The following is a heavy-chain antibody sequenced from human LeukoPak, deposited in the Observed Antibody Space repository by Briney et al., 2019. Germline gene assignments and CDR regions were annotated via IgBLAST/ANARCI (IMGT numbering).Heavy chain of an antibody. CDR1: GGSISSGGYY. D-gene: IGHD6-13*01. V-gene: IGHV4-31*03. J-gene: IGHJ4*02. CDR2: IYHSGST. Sequence: SETLSLTCTISGGSISSGGYYWSWIRQHPEKGLEWIGEIYHSGSTNYNPSLKSRVTISVDKSKNQFSLKLSSVTAADTAVYYCARGDSSSLPFDYWGQGTLVTVSS. CDR3: ARGDSSSLPFDY.